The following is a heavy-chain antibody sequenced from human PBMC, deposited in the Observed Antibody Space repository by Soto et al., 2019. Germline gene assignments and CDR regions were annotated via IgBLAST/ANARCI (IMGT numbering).Heavy chain of an antibody. CDR2: IIPIFGTA. CDR3: ARSELLGLDTYYDILTGYPTSGYYYYYYVMDV. CDR1: GGTFSSYA. V-gene: IGHV1-69*13. D-gene: IGHD3-9*01. Sequence: GASVKVSCKASGGTFSSYAISWVRQAPGQGLEWMGGIIPIFGTANYAQKFQGRVTITADESTSTAYMELSSLRSEDTAVYYCARSELLGLDTYYDILTGYPTSGYYYYYYVMDVWGQGTTVTVSS. J-gene: IGHJ6*02.